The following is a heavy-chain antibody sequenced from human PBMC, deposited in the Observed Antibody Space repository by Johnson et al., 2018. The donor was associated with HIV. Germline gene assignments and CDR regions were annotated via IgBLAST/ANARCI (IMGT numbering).Heavy chain of an antibody. Sequence: QVQLVESGGGVVQPGRSLRLSCAASGFTFSSYGMHWVRQAPGKGLEWVAVIRYDGSNKYYGESVKGRFTISRDNSKNTMYLQMNSLRPEDTAMYYCTSGGHYDWNAFDIWGQWTMVTVSS. CDR2: IRYDGSNK. J-gene: IGHJ3*02. V-gene: IGHV3-33*01. CDR1: GFTFSSYG. CDR3: TSGGHYDWNAFDI. D-gene: IGHD1-1*01.